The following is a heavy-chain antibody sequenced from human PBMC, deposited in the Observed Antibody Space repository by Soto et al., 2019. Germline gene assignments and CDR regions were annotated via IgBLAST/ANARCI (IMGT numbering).Heavy chain of an antibody. V-gene: IGHV4-4*02. J-gene: IGHJ4*02. CDR1: GGSMSSPNW. D-gene: IGHD3-10*01. Sequence: QVRLQESGPGLVKPSGTLSLTCLVSGGSMSSPNWWTWVRQPPVKGLEWIAEIHHSGATNYSPSLKRRAVISIDKSNNQFSLQLTSVTAADTAVYYCATGSPYYYGSGGMWDSWGRGALVTVSS. CDR3: ATGSPYYYGSGGMWDS. CDR2: IHHSGAT.